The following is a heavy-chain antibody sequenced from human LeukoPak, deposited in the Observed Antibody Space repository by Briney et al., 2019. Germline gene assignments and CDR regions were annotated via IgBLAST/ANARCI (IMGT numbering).Heavy chain of an antibody. CDR1: GGSFSGYY. CDR3: ARADIVLMVSASETYYFDY. CDR2: INHSGST. V-gene: IGHV4-34*01. J-gene: IGHJ4*02. D-gene: IGHD2-8*01. Sequence: SETLSLTCAVYGGSFSGYYWSWIRQPPGKGLEWIGEINHSGSTNYNPSPKSRVTISVDTSKNQFSLKLSSVTAADTAVYYCARADIVLMVSASETYYFDYWGQGTLVTVSS.